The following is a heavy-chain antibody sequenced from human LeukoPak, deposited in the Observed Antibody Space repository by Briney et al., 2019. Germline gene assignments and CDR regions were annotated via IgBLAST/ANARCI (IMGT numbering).Heavy chain of an antibody. J-gene: IGHJ5*02. CDR1: GYTFTSYY. CDR3: ARDQNGSGSYYDPNWFDP. D-gene: IGHD3-10*01. Sequence: GASVKVSCKASGYTFTSYYIHWVRQAPGQGLEWMGIINPSGGSTSYAQKFQGRVTMTRDTSTSTVYMQLSSLRSEDTAVYYCARDQNGSGSYYDPNWFDPWGQGTLVTVSS. V-gene: IGHV1-46*01. CDR2: INPSGGST.